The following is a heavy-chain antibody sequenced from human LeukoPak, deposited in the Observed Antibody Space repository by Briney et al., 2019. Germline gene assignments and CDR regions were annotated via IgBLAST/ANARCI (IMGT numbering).Heavy chain of an antibody. D-gene: IGHD3-22*01. CDR3: GMTYFDSSVYNAY. Sequence: PGGSLRLSCAASGFTFSGSAMHWVRQASGKGLEWVGRIRSEAYSYATAYAASVKGRFTISRDDSKNTAYLQMNSLKTEDAAVYYCGMTYFDSSVYNAYWGQGTLVTVSS. CDR1: GFTFSGSA. V-gene: IGHV3-73*01. J-gene: IGHJ4*02. CDR2: IRSEAYSYAT.